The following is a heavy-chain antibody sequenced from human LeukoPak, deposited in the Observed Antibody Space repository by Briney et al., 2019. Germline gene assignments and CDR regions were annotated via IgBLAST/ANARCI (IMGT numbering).Heavy chain of an antibody. V-gene: IGHV4-59*03. CDR2: IYYSRTT. Sequence: PSETLSLTCSVSGVSISGYHWSWIRQTPGKGLKWIGHIYYSRTTYDNTSLESRITISIDTSNNQFSRPPRPGPPAHTPIYSSARYGEFGRNHHFLDVGGKGTTVIVSS. D-gene: IGHD3-10*01. J-gene: IGHJ6*04. CDR3: ARYGEFGRNHHFLDV. CDR1: GVSISGYH.